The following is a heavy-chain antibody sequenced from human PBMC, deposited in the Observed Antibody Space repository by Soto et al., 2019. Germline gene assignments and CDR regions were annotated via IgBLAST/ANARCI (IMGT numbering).Heavy chain of an antibody. D-gene: IGHD3-3*01. V-gene: IGHV3-21*01. CDR3: ARDGDDFWSGYHRWGQCNWFDP. Sequence: EVQLVESGGGLVKPGGSLRLSCAASGFTFSSYSMNWVRQAPGKGLEWVSSISSSSSYIYYADSVKGRFTISRDNSKNSLYLQMNSLRAEDTALYYCARDGDDFWSGYHRWGQCNWFDPWGQGTLVTVSS. CDR2: ISSSSSYI. J-gene: IGHJ5*02. CDR1: GFTFSSYS.